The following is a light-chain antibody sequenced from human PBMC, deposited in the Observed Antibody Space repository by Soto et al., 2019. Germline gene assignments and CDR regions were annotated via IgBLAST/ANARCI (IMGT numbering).Light chain of an antibody. Sequence: QSALTQPASVSGSPEQSITISCTGTSCDVGSYNLVSWYQQHPGKAPKVMIYEATKRPSGVSNRFSGSKSGNTASLTISGLQAEDEANYYCCAYAGSGTVVFGGGTKVTVL. CDR3: CAYAGSGTVV. V-gene: IGLV2-23*01. CDR1: SCDVGSYNL. J-gene: IGLJ2*01. CDR2: EAT.